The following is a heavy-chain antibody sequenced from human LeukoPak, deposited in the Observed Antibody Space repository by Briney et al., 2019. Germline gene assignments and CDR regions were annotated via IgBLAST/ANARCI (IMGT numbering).Heavy chain of an antibody. Sequence: ASVKVSCKASGYTFTGYYMHWVRQAPGQGLEWMGRINLKSGGTNYEQKFQGRVTMTRDTSINTDFIELSRLTSDDTAVYYCARDLAAITTRSHNWFAPWGQGTLVTVPS. V-gene: IGHV1-2*06. D-gene: IGHD3-22*01. CDR2: INLKSGGT. CDR3: ARDLAAITTRSHNWFAP. J-gene: IGHJ5*02. CDR1: GYTFTGYY.